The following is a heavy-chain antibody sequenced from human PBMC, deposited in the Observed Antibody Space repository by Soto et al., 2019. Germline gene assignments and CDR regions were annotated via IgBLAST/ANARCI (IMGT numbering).Heavy chain of an antibody. D-gene: IGHD3-22*01. Sequence: QVQLVQSGAEVKKPGSSVKVSCKTSGGTFGSYAISWVRQAPGQGLEWMGGIIPIFSTPNYAQKFQGRVTITADESTSTAYMELSSLRSEDTAVCYCARPIQYYFDTSAQSAWFDPWGQGTLVTVSS. CDR2: IIPIFSTP. J-gene: IGHJ5*02. CDR3: ARPIQYYFDTSAQSAWFDP. CDR1: GGTFGSYA. V-gene: IGHV1-69*12.